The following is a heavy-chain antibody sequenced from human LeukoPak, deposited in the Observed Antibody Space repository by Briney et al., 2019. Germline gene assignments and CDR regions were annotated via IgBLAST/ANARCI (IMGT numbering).Heavy chain of an antibody. Sequence: SETLSLTCTVSGDSMSSYYWSWIRQPAGKGLEWIGRIYTSGSTNYNPSLKSRVTISVDTSKNQFSLKLSSVTAADTAVYYCARLAAAGTWGFDYWGQGTLVTVSS. J-gene: IGHJ4*02. V-gene: IGHV4-4*07. D-gene: IGHD6-13*01. CDR3: ARLAAAGTWGFDY. CDR1: GDSMSSYY. CDR2: IYTSGST.